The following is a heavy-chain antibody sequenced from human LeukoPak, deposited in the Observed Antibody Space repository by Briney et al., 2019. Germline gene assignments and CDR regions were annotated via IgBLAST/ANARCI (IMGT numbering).Heavy chain of an antibody. Sequence: SETLSLTCIVSGDSIRDYYWTWIRQPPGKGLEWIGYIFYSGRNNYNPSLKSRVTISLDTSKNQFSLKLRSVTAADTAVYYCARGDTYYYYMDVWGKGTTVTVS. CDR2: IFYSGRN. J-gene: IGHJ6*03. CDR1: GDSIRDYY. V-gene: IGHV4-59*01. CDR3: ARGDTYYYYMDV.